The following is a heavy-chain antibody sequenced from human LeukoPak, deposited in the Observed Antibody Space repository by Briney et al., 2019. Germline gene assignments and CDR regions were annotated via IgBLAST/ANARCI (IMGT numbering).Heavy chain of an antibody. CDR3: TREDPQTTVPEGMDV. D-gene: IGHD4-17*01. J-gene: IGHJ6*02. Sequence: SETLSLTCTVSGGTISHYYWSWIRQSPGKGLEWIGYIYYSGTTNYNPSLKSRVTISVDTSRNQFSLQLRSVTAADTAVYYCTREDPQTTVPEGMDVWGQGTTVIVSS. V-gene: IGHV4-59*01. CDR2: IYYSGTT. CDR1: GGTISHYY.